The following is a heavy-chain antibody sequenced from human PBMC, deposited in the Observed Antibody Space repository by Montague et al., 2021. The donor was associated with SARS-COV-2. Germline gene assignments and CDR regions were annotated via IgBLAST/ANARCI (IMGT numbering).Heavy chain of an antibody. D-gene: IGHD2/OR15-2a*01. J-gene: IGHJ4*02. V-gene: IGHV4-38-2*02. Sequence: SETLSLTCTVAGGSITNGYYWAWIRQPPGKGLEWIGMIYHSGDSYCNPSLKSRVTISVDTSKNQFSLRLSDVSAADTALYYCARVPDPMRFHSDASEYYSYFDSWGQGALVTVSS. CDR3: ARVPDPMRFHSDASEYYSYFDS. CDR2: IYHSGDS. CDR1: GGSITNGYY.